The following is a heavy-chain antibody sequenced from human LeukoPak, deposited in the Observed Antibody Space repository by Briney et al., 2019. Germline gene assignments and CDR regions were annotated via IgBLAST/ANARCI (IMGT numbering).Heavy chain of an antibody. V-gene: IGHV1-8*03. J-gene: IGHJ6*03. CDR1: GYTFTSYD. CDR2: MNPNSGNT. Sequence: ASVKVSCKASGYTFTSYDINWVRQATGQGLEWMGWMNPNSGNTGYAQKFQGRVTITRNTSISTAYMELSSLRSEDTAVYYCARAQGSYYHYYMDVWGKGTTVTVSS. D-gene: IGHD1-26*01. CDR3: ARAQGSYYHYYMDV.